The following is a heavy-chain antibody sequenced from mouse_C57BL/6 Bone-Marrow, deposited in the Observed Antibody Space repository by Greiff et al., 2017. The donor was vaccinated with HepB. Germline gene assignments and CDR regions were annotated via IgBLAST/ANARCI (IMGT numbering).Heavy chain of an antibody. J-gene: IGHJ1*03. CDR2: IYPSDSET. CDR1: GYTFTSYW. D-gene: IGHD2-12*01. V-gene: IGHV1-61*01. Sequence: QVQLKQPGAELVRPGSSVKLSCTASGYTFTSYWMDWVKQRPGQGLEWIGNIYPSDSETHYNQKFKDKATLTVDKSSSTDYMQLSSLTSEDAAVYYCERDSDGADFDVGDRGTTITVSS. CDR3: ERDSDGADFDV.